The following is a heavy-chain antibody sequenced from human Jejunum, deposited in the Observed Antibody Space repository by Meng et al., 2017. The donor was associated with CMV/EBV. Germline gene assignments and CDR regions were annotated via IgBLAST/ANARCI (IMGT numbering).Heavy chain of an antibody. CDR1: GGSISDYY. D-gene: IGHD1-26*01. J-gene: IGHJ4*02. CDR2: IYSNGAT. CDR3: ARGPGASTREGFDY. V-gene: IGHV4-4*07. Sequence: QESGPGLVKPSWTLSLTCTVSGGSISDYYGSWIRQPAGKGLEWIGRIYSNGATNYNPSLKSRVTMSVDTSKNQFSLKLSSVTAADTAVYFCARGPGASTREGFDYWGLGTLVTVSS.